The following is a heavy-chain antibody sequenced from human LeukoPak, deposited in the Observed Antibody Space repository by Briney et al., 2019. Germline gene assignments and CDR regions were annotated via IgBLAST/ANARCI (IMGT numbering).Heavy chain of an antibody. D-gene: IGHD7-27*01. V-gene: IGHV4-59*01. CDR2: VYYSGTT. Sequence: SETLSLTCTVSGGSISSYYWSWIRQPPGKGLEWIGYVYYSGTTNYNPSLKSRVTISVDTSKNQFSLKLSSVTAADTAVYYCAKEGWGYYFDFWGQGTLVTVSS. CDR3: AKEGWGYYFDF. CDR1: GGSISSYY. J-gene: IGHJ4*02.